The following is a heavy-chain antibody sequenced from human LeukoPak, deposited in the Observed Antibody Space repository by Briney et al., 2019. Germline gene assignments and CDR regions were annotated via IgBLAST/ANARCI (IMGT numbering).Heavy chain of an antibody. CDR1: GFTFSSYE. D-gene: IGHD5-18*01. V-gene: IGHV3-48*03. J-gene: IGHJ4*02. Sequence: AGGSLRLSCAASGFTFSSYEMNWVRQAPGKGLEWVSYISSSGSTIYYADSVKGRFTISRDNAKNSLYLQMNSLRAEDTAVYYCARADVVDTAMAFDCWGQGTLVTVSS. CDR3: ARADVVDTAMAFDC. CDR2: ISSSGSTI.